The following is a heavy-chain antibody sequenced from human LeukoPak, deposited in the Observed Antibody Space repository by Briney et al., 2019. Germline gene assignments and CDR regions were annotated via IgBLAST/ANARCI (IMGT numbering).Heavy chain of an antibody. CDR1: GFTFSSYW. CDR3: ARDRSYCSGGSCYDPPFQH. Sequence: PGGSLRLSCAASGFTFSSYWMSWVRQAPGKGLEWVANIKQDGSEKYYVDSVKGRFTISRDNAQNSLYLQMNSLRAEDTAVYYCARDRSYCSGGSCYDPPFQHWGQGTLVTVSS. CDR2: IKQDGSEK. V-gene: IGHV3-7*03. D-gene: IGHD2-15*01. J-gene: IGHJ1*01.